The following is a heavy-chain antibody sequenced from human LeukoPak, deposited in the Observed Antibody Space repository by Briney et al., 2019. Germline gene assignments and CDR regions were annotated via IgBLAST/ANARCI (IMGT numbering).Heavy chain of an antibody. D-gene: IGHD6-13*01. CDR3: ARSSIIAAAGPYYFDY. J-gene: IGHJ4*02. V-gene: IGHV1-3*03. Sequence: ASVKVSCKASGYTFTRYAMHWVRQAPGQRLEWLGWINAGNGNTKYSQEFQGRVTITTDTSTSTAYMELSSLRSEDTAVYYCARSSIIAAAGPYYFDYWGQGTLVTVSS. CDR1: GYTFTRYA. CDR2: INAGNGNT.